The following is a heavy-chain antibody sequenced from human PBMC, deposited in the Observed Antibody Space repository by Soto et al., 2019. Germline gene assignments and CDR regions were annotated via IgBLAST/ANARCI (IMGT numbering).Heavy chain of an antibody. V-gene: IGHV1-69*13. Sequence: AVKVFCKASGGTFSSYAISWVRRAPGQVLEWMGGIIPIFGTANYAQKFQGRVTITADESTSTAYMKLSSLRSEDTAVYYCARRYCSSTSCYFSTYYGMDVWGQGTTVTVSS. CDR2: IIPIFGTA. CDR3: ARRYCSSTSCYFSTYYGMDV. J-gene: IGHJ6*02. D-gene: IGHD2-2*01. CDR1: GGTFSSYA.